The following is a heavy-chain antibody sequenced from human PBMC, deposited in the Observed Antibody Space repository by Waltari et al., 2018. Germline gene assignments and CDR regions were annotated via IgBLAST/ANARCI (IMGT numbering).Heavy chain of an antibody. J-gene: IGHJ6*02. D-gene: IGHD1-1*01. CDR1: GYTFTNSD. CDR2: ISAATGKT. Sequence: QVQLVQSGAEVKEPGASVKVSCKPSGYTFTNSDITWVRKAPGQGLEWMGWISAATGKTDYAQNFQGRVTMTTSTSTNTAYMELRSLRSDDTAVYYCARDKIASPGDNDYYGLDVWGQGTTVAVSS. V-gene: IGHV1-18*01. CDR3: ARDKIASPGDNDYYGLDV.